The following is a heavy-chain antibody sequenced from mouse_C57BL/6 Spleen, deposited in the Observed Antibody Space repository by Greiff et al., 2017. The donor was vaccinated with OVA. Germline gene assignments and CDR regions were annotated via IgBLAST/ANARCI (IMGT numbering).Heavy chain of an antibody. CDR3: ARSEGSSWFAY. D-gene: IGHD1-1*02. CDR2: INPGSGGT. J-gene: IGHJ3*01. Sequence: QLQQSGAELVRPGTSVKVSCKASGYAFTNYLIEWVKQRPGQGLEWIGVINPGSGGTNYNEKFKGKATLTADKSSSTAYMQLSSLTSEDSAVYFCARSEGSSWFAYWGQGTLVTVSA. V-gene: IGHV1-54*01. CDR1: GYAFTNYL.